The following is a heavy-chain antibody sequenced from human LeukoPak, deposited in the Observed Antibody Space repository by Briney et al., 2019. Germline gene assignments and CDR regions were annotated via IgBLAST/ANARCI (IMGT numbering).Heavy chain of an antibody. J-gene: IGHJ4*02. CDR1: GGSISSGDYY. V-gene: IGHV4-30-4*01. Sequence: SETLSLTCTVSGGSISSGDYYWSWIRQPPGKGLEWIGYIYYSGSTYYNPSLKSRVTISVDTSKNQFSLKLSSVTAADTAVYYCARVGYCSGGSCSFDYWGQGTLVTVSS. D-gene: IGHD2-15*01. CDR2: IYYSGST. CDR3: ARVGYCSGGSCSFDY.